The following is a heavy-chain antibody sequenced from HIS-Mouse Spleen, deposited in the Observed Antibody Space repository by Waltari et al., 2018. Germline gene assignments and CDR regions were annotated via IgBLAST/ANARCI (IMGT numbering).Heavy chain of an antibody. J-gene: IGHJ4*02. D-gene: IGHD1-26*01. Sequence: QLQLQESGPGLVKPSETLSLTCTVSGGSISSSSYYWGWIRQPPGKGLEWIGSIYYSGRTYYNPSLTSRVTISVDTSKNQFSLKLSSVTAEDTAVYYCARDRELYFDYWGQGTLVTVSS. CDR3: ARDRELYFDY. CDR2: IYYSGRT. V-gene: IGHV4-39*07. CDR1: GGSISSSSYY.